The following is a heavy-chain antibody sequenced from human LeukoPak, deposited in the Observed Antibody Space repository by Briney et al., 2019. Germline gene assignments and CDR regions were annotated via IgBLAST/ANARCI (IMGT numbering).Heavy chain of an antibody. Sequence: SVKVSCKASGGTFSSYAISWVRQAPGQGLEWMGGIIPIFGTANYAQKFQGRVTITADESTSTAYMELSSLRSEDTAVYYCAREPGIYGRYYWYFDLWGRGTLVTVSS. V-gene: IGHV1-69*13. CDR2: IIPIFGTA. J-gene: IGHJ2*01. D-gene: IGHD2/OR15-2a*01. CDR1: GGTFSSYA. CDR3: AREPGIYGRYYWYFDL.